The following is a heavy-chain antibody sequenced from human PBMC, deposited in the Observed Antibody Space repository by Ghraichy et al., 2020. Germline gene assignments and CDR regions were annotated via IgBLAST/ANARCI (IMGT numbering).Heavy chain of an antibody. V-gene: IGHV3-30*02. D-gene: IGHD3-10*01. CDR1: GFTFSSYG. CDR2: IRYDGSNK. Sequence: GGSLRLSCAASGFTFSSYGMHWVRQAPGKGLEWVAFIRYDGSNKYYADSVKGRFTISRDNSKNTLYLQMNSLRAEDTAVYYCAKATYENYYGLYGMDVWGQGTTVTVSS. CDR3: AKATYENYYGLYGMDV. J-gene: IGHJ6*02.